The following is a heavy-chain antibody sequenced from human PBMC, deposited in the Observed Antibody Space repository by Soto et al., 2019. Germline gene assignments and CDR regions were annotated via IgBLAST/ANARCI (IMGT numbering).Heavy chain of an antibody. CDR1: GGSISSGGYS. Sequence: QLQLQESGSGLVKPSQTLSLTCAVSGGSISSGGYSWSWIRQPPGKGLEWIGYIYHSGSTYYNPALKSRVHISVDRSKNQFSLKLSSVTAADTAVYYCARAIGWFGELLGGYYFDYWGQGTLVTVSS. CDR3: ARAIGWFGELLGGYYFDY. V-gene: IGHV4-30-2*01. J-gene: IGHJ4*02. D-gene: IGHD3-10*01. CDR2: IYHSGST.